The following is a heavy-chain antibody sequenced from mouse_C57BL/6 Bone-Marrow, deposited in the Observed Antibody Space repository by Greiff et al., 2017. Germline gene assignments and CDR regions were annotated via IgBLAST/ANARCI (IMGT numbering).Heavy chain of an antibody. CDR3: ASGYGSSYVWFAY. Sequence: EVMLVESGGDLVKPGGSLKLSCAASGFTFSSYGMSWVRQTPDKRLEWVATISSGGSYTYYPDSVKGRFTSSRDNAKNTLYLQMSSMKSEDTAMYYCASGYGSSYVWFAYWGQGTLVTVSA. J-gene: IGHJ3*01. D-gene: IGHD1-1*01. V-gene: IGHV5-6*01. CDR2: ISSGGSYT. CDR1: GFTFSSYG.